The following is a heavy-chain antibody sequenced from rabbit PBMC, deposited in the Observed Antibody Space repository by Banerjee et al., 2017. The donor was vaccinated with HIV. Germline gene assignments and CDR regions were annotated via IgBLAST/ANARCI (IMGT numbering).Heavy chain of an antibody. D-gene: IGHD6-1*01. V-gene: IGHV1S40*01. J-gene: IGHJ4*01. Sequence: QSLEESGGDLVKPGASLTLTCTASGFDFSTYGVNWVRQAPGKGLEWIGCIWIGGASTYYATWAKGRFTISKTSSTTVTLQMTSLTAADTATYFCARQGSYGAAYELWGQGTLVTVS. CDR1: GFDFSTYG. CDR2: IWIGGAST. CDR3: ARQGSYGAAYEL.